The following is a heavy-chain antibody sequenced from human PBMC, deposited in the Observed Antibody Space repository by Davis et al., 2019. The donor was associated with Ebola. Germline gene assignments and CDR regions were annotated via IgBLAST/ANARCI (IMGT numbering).Heavy chain of an antibody. CDR2: ISSSSSYI. CDR1: GFTFSSYS. CDR3: ARDEYSSGWYIYYFDY. J-gene: IGHJ4*02. D-gene: IGHD6-19*01. Sequence: GESLKISCAASGFTFSSYSMNWVRQAPGKGLEWVSSISSSSSYIYYADSVKGRFTISRDNAKNSLYLQMNSLRAEDTAVYYCARDEYSSGWYIYYFDYWGQGTLVTVSS. V-gene: IGHV3-21*01.